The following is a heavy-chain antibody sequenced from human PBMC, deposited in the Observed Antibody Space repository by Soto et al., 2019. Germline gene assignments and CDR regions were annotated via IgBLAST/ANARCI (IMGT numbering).Heavy chain of an antibody. CDR1: GYTFTSYY. V-gene: IGHV1-3*01. CDR2: INADNGNT. J-gene: IGHJ3*02. Sequence: GASVKVSCTASGYTFTSYYMHWVRQAPGQRLEWMGWINADNGNTKYSQKFQGRVTFTRDTSTSTAYMELRSLRSDDTAVYYCARVGYYDSSGYEQENAFDIWGQGTMVTVSS. CDR3: ARVGYYDSSGYEQENAFDI. D-gene: IGHD3-22*01.